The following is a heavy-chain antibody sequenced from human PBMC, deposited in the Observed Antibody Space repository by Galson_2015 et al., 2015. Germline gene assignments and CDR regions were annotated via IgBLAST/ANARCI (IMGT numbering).Heavy chain of an antibody. CDR3: ARSPWITLSDYFDY. Sequence: SETLSLTCAVYGGSFSGYYWSWIRQPPGKGLEWIGEINHSGSTNYNPSLKSRVTISVDTSKNQFSLKLSSVTAADTAVYYCARSPWITLSDYFDYWGQGTLVTVSS. D-gene: IGHD1-1*01. CDR2: INHSGST. V-gene: IGHV4-34*01. CDR1: GGSFSGYY. J-gene: IGHJ4*02.